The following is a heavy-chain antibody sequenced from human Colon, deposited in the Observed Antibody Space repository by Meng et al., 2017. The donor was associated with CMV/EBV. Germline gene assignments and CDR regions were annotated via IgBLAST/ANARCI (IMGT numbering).Heavy chain of an antibody. Sequence: GGSLRLSCAASGFRFSAYAMYWVRQAPGKGLEWVSVISYDGSDKVYADSLKGRFTISRDNSKNTVYLQMNSLTAEDTAVYYCARSERVFNYWGQGTLVTVSS. J-gene: IGHJ4*02. V-gene: IGHV3-30-3*01. CDR3: ARSERVFNY. CDR2: ISYDGSDK. CDR1: GFRFSAYA.